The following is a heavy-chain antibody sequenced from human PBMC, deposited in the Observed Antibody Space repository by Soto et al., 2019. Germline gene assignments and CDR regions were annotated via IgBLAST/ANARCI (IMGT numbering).Heavy chain of an antibody. CDR1: GYTFTSYA. CDR2: ISAYNGNT. V-gene: IGHV1-18*01. Sequence: ASVKVSCKASGYTFTSYAMHWVRQAPGQGLEWMGWISAYNGNTNYAQKLQGRVTMTTDTSTSTAYMELRSLRSDDTAVYYCARVFSSSWYRDWFDPWGQGTLVTVSS. CDR3: ARVFSSSWYRDWFDP. J-gene: IGHJ5*02. D-gene: IGHD6-13*01.